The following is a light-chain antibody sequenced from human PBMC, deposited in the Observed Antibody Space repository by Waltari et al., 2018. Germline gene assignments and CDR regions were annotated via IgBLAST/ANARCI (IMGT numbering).Light chain of an antibody. V-gene: IGKV1-5*01. CDR1: QNINKW. CDR2: DAS. Sequence: DIQMTQSPSTLSASVGDRVTVTCRASQNINKWLACYQQKPGKAPNLLIYDASTLQSGVPSRFSGSGFGTEFTLAISSLQPEDFATYFCQHYNTYPPTFGQGTRVELK. J-gene: IGKJ1*01. CDR3: QHYNTYPPT.